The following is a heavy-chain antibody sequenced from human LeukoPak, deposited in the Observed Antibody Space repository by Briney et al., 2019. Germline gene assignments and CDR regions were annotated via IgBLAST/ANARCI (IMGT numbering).Heavy chain of an antibody. V-gene: IGHV4-4*07. CDR1: GGSITSCY. D-gene: IGHD6-19*01. CDR3: ARELAVAGTVTHRFDP. J-gene: IGHJ5*02. Sequence: SETLSLTCTVSGGSITSCYWSWIRQPAGKGLEWIGRIHTNGGANYNPPLSSRVTLSVDTSKNQLSLNLTSVTAADTALYYCARELAVAGTVTHRFDPWGQGTLVTVSS. CDR2: IHTNGGA.